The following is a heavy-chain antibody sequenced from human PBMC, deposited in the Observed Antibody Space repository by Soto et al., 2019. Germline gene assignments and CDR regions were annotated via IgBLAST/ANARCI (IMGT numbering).Heavy chain of an antibody. CDR1: GFTFSSYA. J-gene: IGHJ4*02. CDR2: ISGSGGST. Sequence: GGSLRLSCAASGFTFSSYAMSWVRQAPGKGLEWFSAISGSGGSTYYADSVKGRFTISRDNSKNTLYLQMNSLRAEDTAVYYCAKALLSGYDLFDYWGQGTLVTVSS. D-gene: IGHD5-12*01. V-gene: IGHV3-23*01. CDR3: AKALLSGYDLFDY.